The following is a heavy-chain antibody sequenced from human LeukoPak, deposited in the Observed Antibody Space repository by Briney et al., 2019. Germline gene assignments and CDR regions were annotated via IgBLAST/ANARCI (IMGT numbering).Heavy chain of an antibody. CDR3: ARAWDIVVVVAATPDY. V-gene: IGHV3-21*01. CDR2: ISSSSSYI. D-gene: IGHD2-15*01. Sequence: GGSLRLSCAASGFTFSGYSMNWVRQAPGKGLEWVSSISSSSSYIYYADSVKGRFTISRDNAKNSLYLQINSLRAEDTAVYYCARAWDIVVVVAATPDYWGQGTLVTVSS. J-gene: IGHJ4*02. CDR1: GFTFSGYS.